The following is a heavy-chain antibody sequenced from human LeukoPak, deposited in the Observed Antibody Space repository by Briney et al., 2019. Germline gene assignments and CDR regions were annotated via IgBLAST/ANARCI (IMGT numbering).Heavy chain of an antibody. D-gene: IGHD2-2*01. J-gene: IGHJ4*02. CDR2: IYSGGST. CDR1: GFTVSSNY. V-gene: IGHV3-66*01. CDR3: ASSSIVVVPAALDY. Sequence: PGRSLRLSCAASGFTVSSNYMSWVRQAPGKGLEWVSVIYSGGSTYYADSVKGRFTISRDNSKNTLYLQMNSLRAEDTAVYYCASSSIVVVPAALDYWGQGTLVTVSS.